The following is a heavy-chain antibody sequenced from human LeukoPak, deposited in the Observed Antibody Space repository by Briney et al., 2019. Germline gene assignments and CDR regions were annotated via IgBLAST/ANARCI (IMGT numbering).Heavy chain of an antibody. CDR1: GGSISSYY. J-gene: IGHJ4*02. CDR3: ARGPMFFGVAYCDY. CDR2: IYTSGST. V-gene: IGHV4-4*07. Sequence: SETLSLTCTVSGGSISSYYWSWIRQPAGKGLEWIGRIYTSGSTNYNPSLKSRVTMSVDTSKNQFSLKLSSVTAADTAVYYRARGPMFFGVAYCDYWGRGTLVTVSS. D-gene: IGHD3-3*01.